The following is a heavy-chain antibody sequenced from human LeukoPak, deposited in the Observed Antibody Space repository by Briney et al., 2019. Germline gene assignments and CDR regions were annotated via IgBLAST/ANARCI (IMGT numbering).Heavy chain of an antibody. CDR1: GGSFNGYY. V-gene: IGHV4-34*01. D-gene: IGHD3-3*01. CDR2: TNHSGTT. Sequence: PSETLCLTCSVYGGSFNGYYWSWIRQPPGKGLEWIGETNHSGTTNYNPSLKSRVTISVDTSKNQFSLKLSSVTAADTAVYYCARVCFLEWLGEADQYGMDVWGQGTTVTVSS. J-gene: IGHJ6*02. CDR3: ARVCFLEWLGEADQYGMDV.